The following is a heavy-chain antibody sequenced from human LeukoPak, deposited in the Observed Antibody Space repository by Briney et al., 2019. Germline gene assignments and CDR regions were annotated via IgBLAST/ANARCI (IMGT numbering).Heavy chain of an antibody. J-gene: IGHJ6*02. CDR1: GFTVSSNY. Sequence: GGSLRLSCAASGFTVSSNYMSWVRQAPGKGLEWVSVIYSGGSTYYADSVKGRFTISRDNSKNTLYLQMNSLRAEDTAVYYCAKERTVTPNYYYYYGMDVWGQGTTVTVSS. D-gene: IGHD4-17*01. V-gene: IGHV3-53*01. CDR2: IYSGGST. CDR3: AKERTVTPNYYYYYGMDV.